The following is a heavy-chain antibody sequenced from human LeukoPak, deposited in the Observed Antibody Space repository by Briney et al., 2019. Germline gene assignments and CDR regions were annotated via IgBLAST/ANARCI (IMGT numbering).Heavy chain of an antibody. D-gene: IGHD1-1*01. J-gene: IGHJ3*02. CDR2: MNPNSGNT. V-gene: IGHV1-8*03. CDR1: GYTFTSYD. Sequence: GASVKVSCKASGYTFTSYDINWVRQATGQGLEWMGWMNPNSGNTGYAQRFQGRVTITRNTSISTAYMEMSSLRSEDTAVYYCARGQRGAFDIWGQGTMVTVSS. CDR3: ARGQRGAFDI.